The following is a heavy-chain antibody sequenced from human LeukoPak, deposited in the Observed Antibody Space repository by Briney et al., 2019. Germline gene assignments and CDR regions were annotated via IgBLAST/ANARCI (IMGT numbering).Heavy chain of an antibody. V-gene: IGHV3-23*01. CDR1: GFTFSSYA. CDR3: AKGADIRFLEWISDGMDV. Sequence: GGSLRLSCAASGFTFSSYAMSWVRQAPGKGLEWVSAISGSGGSTYYADSVKGRFTISRDNSKNTLYLQMNSLRAEDTAVYYCAKGADIRFLEWISDGMDVWGQGTTVTVSS. D-gene: IGHD3-3*01. CDR2: ISGSGGST. J-gene: IGHJ6*02.